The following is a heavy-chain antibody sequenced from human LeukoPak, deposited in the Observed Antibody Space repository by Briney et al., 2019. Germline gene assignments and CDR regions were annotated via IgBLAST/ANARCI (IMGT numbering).Heavy chain of an antibody. D-gene: IGHD6-19*01. CDR1: GYTFTSYD. V-gene: IGHV1-8*01. Sequence: GASVTVSCKASGYTFTSYDIKWVRRAPGQGREWMGWMNPNSGNTVYEQKFQGRVTMTRTTSISTAYMELSSLRSEDTAVYYCARSDSSGWYWEAPNWFDPWGQGTLVTVSS. J-gene: IGHJ5*02. CDR2: MNPNSGNT. CDR3: ARSDSSGWYWEAPNWFDP.